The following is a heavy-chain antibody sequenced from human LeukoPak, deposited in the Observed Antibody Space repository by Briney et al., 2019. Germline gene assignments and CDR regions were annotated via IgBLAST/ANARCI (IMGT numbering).Heavy chain of an antibody. CDR2: ISSSSSYI. CDR3: ARAPSEIVAPDGMDV. J-gene: IGHJ6*02. CDR1: GFTFSSYS. Sequence: GGSLRLSCAASGFTFSSYSMNWVRQAPGKGLEWVSSISSSSSYIYYADSVKGRFTISRDNAKNSLYLQVNSLRAEDTAVYYCARAPSEIVAPDGMDVWGQGTTVTVSS. D-gene: IGHD5-12*01. V-gene: IGHV3-21*01.